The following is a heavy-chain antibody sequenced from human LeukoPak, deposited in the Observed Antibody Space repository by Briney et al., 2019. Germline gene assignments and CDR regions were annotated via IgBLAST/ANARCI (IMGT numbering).Heavy chain of an antibody. CDR3: ARHGSITMVRGRLRYYYMDV. J-gene: IGHJ6*03. D-gene: IGHD3-10*01. V-gene: IGHV3-9*01. CDR2: ISWNSGSI. CDR1: GFTFDDYA. Sequence: PGTSLRLSCAASGFTFDDYAMHWVRQAPGKGLEWVSGISWNSGSIGYADSVKGRFTISRDNAKKSLYLQMNSLRAEDTAVYYCARHGSITMVRGRLRYYYMDVWGKGTTVTISS.